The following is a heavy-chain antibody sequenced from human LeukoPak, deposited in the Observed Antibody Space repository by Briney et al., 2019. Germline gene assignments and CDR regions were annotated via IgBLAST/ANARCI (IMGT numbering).Heavy chain of an antibody. V-gene: IGHV3-33*01. CDR1: GFTFSSYG. CDR3: ARDYKAYYYDSILGY. D-gene: IGHD3-22*01. J-gene: IGHJ4*02. Sequence: AGGSLRLSCAASGFTFSSYGMHWVRQAPGKGLEWVAVIWYDGSNKYYADSVKGRFTISRDNSKNTLYLQMNSLRAEDTAVYYCARDYKAYYYDSILGYWGQGTLVTVSS. CDR2: IWYDGSNK.